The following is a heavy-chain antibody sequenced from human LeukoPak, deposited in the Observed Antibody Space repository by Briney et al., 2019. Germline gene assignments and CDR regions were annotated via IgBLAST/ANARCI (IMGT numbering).Heavy chain of an antibody. V-gene: IGHV4-59*01. CDR1: GGSISSYY. Sequence: PSETLSLTCTVSGGSISSYYWSWIRQPPGKGLEWIGYIYYSGSTNYNPSLKSRVTISVDTSKNQFSLKLSSVTAADTAVYYCARLILGRRWAPRGFDPWGQGTLVPVSS. D-gene: IGHD3-9*01. CDR3: ARLILGRRWAPRGFDP. CDR2: IYYSGST. J-gene: IGHJ5*02.